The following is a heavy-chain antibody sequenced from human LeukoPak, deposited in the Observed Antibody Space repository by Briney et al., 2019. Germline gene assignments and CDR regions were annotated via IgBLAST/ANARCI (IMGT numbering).Heavy chain of an antibody. D-gene: IGHD6-19*01. J-gene: IGHJ4*02. V-gene: IGHV1-18*01. CDR2: ISAYNGNT. CDR3: ARDRWNSGWPDFDY. CDR1: GYTFTSYG. Sequence: GASVKVSCKASGYTFTSYGISWVRQAPGQGLEWMGWISAYNGNTNYAQKLQGRVTMTTDTSTSTAYMELRSLRSDGTAVYYCARDRWNSGWPDFDYWGQGTLVTVSS.